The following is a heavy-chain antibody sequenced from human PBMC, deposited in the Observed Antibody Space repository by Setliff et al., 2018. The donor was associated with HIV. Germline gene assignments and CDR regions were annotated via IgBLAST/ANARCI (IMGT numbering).Heavy chain of an antibody. CDR3: ARDDYHDSSGYEGASY. CDR1: NYSISSGYY. V-gene: IGHV4-38-2*02. D-gene: IGHD3-22*01. Sequence: KPSETLSLTCAVSNYSISSGYYWGWIRQSPGKGLEFIGSVYHSGDTYYTPSLKSRVTISVDTSKNQFSLKLSSVTAADTAVYYCARDDYHDSSGYEGASYWGRGTLVTVSS. CDR2: VYHSGDT. J-gene: IGHJ4*02.